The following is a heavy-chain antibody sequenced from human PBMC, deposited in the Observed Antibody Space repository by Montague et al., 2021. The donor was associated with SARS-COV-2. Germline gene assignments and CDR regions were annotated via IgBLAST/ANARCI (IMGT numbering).Heavy chain of an antibody. D-gene: IGHD3-16*02. CDR3: ARGQPPRITFGGIISYGLDV. J-gene: IGHJ6*02. CDR2: INHSGST. CDR1: GGSFSGYY. V-gene: IGHV4-34*01. Sequence: SETLSLTCAVYGGSFSGYYWTWIRRPPGKGLEWIGEINHSGSTNYNPSLKSRVTISVDTSKNQFSLKLRSVTAADTAVYYCARGQPPRITFGGIISYGLDVWGQGTTVTVSS.